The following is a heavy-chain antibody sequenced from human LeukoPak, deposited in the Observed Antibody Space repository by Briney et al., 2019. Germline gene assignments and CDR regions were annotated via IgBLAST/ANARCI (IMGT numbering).Heavy chain of an antibody. CDR2: ISGDGGST. Sequence: GGSLRLSCSASGFTFSSYPMHWVRQAPGKGLEYVSAISGDGGSTYYADSVKGRFTISRDNSKNPLYLQMSSLRPEDTAVYYCVKTPTYYYDVWGQGNLVTVSS. CDR3: VKTPTYYYDV. D-gene: IGHD3-22*01. J-gene: IGHJ4*02. V-gene: IGHV3-64D*06. CDR1: GFTFSSYP.